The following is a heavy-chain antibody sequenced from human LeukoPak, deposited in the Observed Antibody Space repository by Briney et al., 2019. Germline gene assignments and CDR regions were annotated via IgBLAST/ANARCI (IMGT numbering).Heavy chain of an antibody. CDR3: ARSGRYYDSSGYPFGTFDI. D-gene: IGHD3-22*01. J-gene: IGHJ3*02. V-gene: IGHV3-20*01. CDR1: GFTFDDYG. CDR2: INWNGGDT. Sequence: GGSLRLSCAASGFTFDDYGMSWVRQAPGKGLEWVSGINWNGGDTGYADSVRGRFTISRDNAKNSLYLQMNSLRAEDTALYHCARSGRYYDSSGYPFGTFDIWGQGTMVTVSS.